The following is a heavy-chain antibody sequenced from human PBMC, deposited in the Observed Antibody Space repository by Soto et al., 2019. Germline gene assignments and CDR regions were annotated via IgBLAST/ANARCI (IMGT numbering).Heavy chain of an antibody. CDR3: AKDFNYDSSGYYH. D-gene: IGHD3-22*01. V-gene: IGHV3-30*18. CDR2: ISYDGSNK. Sequence: GGSLRLSCAASGFTFSSYGMHWVRQAPGKGLEWVAVISYDGSNKYYADSVKGRFTISRDNSNNTLYQQMNSMRAKDTAVYYCAKDFNYDSSGYYHWGQGTLVTVSS. CDR1: GFTFSSYG. J-gene: IGHJ5*02.